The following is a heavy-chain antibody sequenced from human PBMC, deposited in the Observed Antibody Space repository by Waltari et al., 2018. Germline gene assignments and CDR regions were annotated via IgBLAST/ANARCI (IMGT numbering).Heavy chain of an antibody. V-gene: IGHV3-33*01. D-gene: IGHD3-10*01. J-gene: IGHJ4*02. CDR1: GFTLNNYG. CDR3: VRYSGGFDH. Sequence: QVQLVESGGGLVQPGRSLRLSCAASGFTLNNYGMTWVRQAPGKGLEWVAVIWYDGSNKYYADSVKGRFTISRDNSKNAVYLQMNSLRGEDTAVYYCVRYSGGFDHWGQGTLVIASS. CDR2: IWYDGSNK.